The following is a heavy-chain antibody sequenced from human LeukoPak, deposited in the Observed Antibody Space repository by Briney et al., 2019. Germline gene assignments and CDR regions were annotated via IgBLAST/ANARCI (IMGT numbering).Heavy chain of an antibody. CDR3: ARGRKPDYGDSESFDY. V-gene: IGHV1-18*01. CDR1: GCTFTSYG. J-gene: IGHJ4*02. CDR2: ISAYNGNT. D-gene: IGHD4-17*01. Sequence: GASVKVSCKASGCTFTSYGISWVRQAPGQGLEWMGWISAYNGNTNYAQKLQGRVTMTTDTSTSTAYMELRSLRSDDTAVYYCARGRKPDYGDSESFDYWGQGTLVTVSS.